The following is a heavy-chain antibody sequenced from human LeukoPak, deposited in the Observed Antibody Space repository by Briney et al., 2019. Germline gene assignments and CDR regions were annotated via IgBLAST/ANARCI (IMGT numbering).Heavy chain of an antibody. V-gene: IGHV3-13*03. CDR1: GFTFSSYD. CDR2: IGTAGDT. Sequence: GGSLRLSCAACGFTFSSYDMHWVRQATGKGLEWVSAIGTAGDTYYPGSVKGQFTISRENAKNSLYLQMNSLRAGDTAVYYCASWAHSRSPTNPWFDPWGQGALVTVSS. J-gene: IGHJ5*02. D-gene: IGHD1-26*01. CDR3: ASWAHSRSPTNPWFDP.